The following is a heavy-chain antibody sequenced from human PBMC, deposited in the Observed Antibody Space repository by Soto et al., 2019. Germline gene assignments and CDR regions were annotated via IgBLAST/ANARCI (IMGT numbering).Heavy chain of an antibody. Sequence: GGSLRLSCAASGFTFSSYAMHWVRQAPGKGLEWVAVISYDGSNKYYADSLKGRFTISRDNSKNSLYLQMNSLRAEDTAVYYLARDQLYYNDISGRTLNAFDVWGQGTMVTVSS. CDR2: ISYDGSNK. D-gene: IGHD3-22*01. J-gene: IGHJ3*01. V-gene: IGHV3-30-3*01. CDR3: ARDQLYYNDISGRTLNAFDV. CDR1: GFTFSSYA.